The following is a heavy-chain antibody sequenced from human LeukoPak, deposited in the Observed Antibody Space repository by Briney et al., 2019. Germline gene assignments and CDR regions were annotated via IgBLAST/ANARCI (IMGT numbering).Heavy chain of an antibody. J-gene: IGHJ5*02. D-gene: IGHD6-13*01. CDR1: GGSISSGTYY. Sequence: SETLSLTCTVSGGSISSGTYYWSWIRQPAGKGLEWIGRIYSSGTTNYNPSLKSRVTISLDTSKNQFSLRLSSVTAADTAVYYCARAYSSSWYWNWFDPWGQGTLVTVSS. CDR2: IYSSGTT. CDR3: ARAYSSSWYWNWFDP. V-gene: IGHV4-61*02.